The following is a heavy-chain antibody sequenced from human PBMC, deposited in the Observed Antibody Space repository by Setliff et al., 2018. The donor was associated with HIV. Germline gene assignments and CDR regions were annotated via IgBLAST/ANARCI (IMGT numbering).Heavy chain of an antibody. D-gene: IGHD3-10*01. V-gene: IGHV4-31*03. CDR2: IYYTGST. CDR1: GGSISSGDYY. CDR3: ARAPFYYGSGSYQTFDS. Sequence: ASETLSLTCTVSGGSISSGDYYWSWIRQHPRKGLEWIGYIYYTGSTYYNPSLKSRVTISVDTSKNQFSLKLSSVTAADSAVYYCARAPFYYGSGSYQTFDSWGQGTLVTVSS. J-gene: IGHJ4*02.